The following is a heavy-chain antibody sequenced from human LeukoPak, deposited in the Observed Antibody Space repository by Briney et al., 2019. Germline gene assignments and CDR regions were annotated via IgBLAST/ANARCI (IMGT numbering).Heavy chain of an antibody. V-gene: IGHV3-53*01. J-gene: IGHJ4*02. CDR1: GFTVSSNY. CDR2: IYSGGST. CDR3: AFRIAARPINFDY. D-gene: IGHD6-6*01. Sequence: GSLRLSCAASGFTVSSNYMSWVRQAPGKGLEWVSVIYSGGSTYYADSVKGRFTISRDNSKNTLYLQMNSLRAEDTAVYYCAFRIAARPINFDYWGQGTLVTVSS.